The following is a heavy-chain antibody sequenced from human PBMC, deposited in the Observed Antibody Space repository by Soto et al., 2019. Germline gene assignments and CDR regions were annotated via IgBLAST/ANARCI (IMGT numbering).Heavy chain of an antibody. Sequence: GGSLRLSCAASGFTFSSYRMNWVRQAPGKGLEWVSSISSSSSYIYYADSVKGRFTISRDNAKNSLYLQMNSLRAEDTAVYYCARVRYGPIDAFDIWGQGTMVTVSS. V-gene: IGHV3-21*01. D-gene: IGHD1-1*01. CDR3: ARVRYGPIDAFDI. J-gene: IGHJ3*02. CDR2: ISSSSSYI. CDR1: GFTFSSYR.